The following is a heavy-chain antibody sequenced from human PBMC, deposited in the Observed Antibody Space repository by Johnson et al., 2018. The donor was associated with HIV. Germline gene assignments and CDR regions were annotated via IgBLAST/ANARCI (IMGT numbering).Heavy chain of an antibody. CDR3: ARDHHCGFTTGPHDAFDI. CDR2: TQYDGSKK. CDR1: GFSFSSYG. J-gene: IGHJ3*02. Sequence: QVQLVESGGGVVQPGGSLTLSCAASGFSFSSYGIHWVRQVPGKGLEWVAFTQYDGSKKYYADSVKGRFTISRDNSKKTLYLQMNSLRAEDTAVYYCARDHHCGFTTGPHDAFDIWGQGTLVTVSS. D-gene: IGHD3-22*01. V-gene: IGHV3-30*02.